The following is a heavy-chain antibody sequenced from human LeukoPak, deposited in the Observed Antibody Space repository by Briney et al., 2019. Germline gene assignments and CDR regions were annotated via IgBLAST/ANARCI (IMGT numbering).Heavy chain of an antibody. CDR3: ARSGVTALSWVDP. V-gene: IGHV4-59*08. CDR1: GGSMSSYY. J-gene: IGHJ5*02. CDR2: ISYSGST. Sequence: PSETLSLTCTVSGGSMSSYYWSWIRQPPGKGLEWIGYISYSGSTNYNPSLKSRITISVDTSKNQCSLKLSSVTAADTAVYYCARSGVTALSWVDPWGQGTLVTVSS. D-gene: IGHD2-21*02.